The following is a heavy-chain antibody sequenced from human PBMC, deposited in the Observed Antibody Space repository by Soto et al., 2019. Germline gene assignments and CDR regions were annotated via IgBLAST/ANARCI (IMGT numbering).Heavy chain of an antibody. CDR2: INAGNGNT. CDR3: ARDLGGYYYDSSDQNLGGAFDI. CDR1: GYTFTSYA. V-gene: IGHV1-3*01. D-gene: IGHD3-22*01. J-gene: IGHJ3*02. Sequence: QVQLVQSGAEVKKPGASVKVSCKASGYTFTSYAMHWVRQAPGQRLEWMGWINAGNGNTKYSQKFQGRVTITRDTYASTAYMELSSLRSEDTAVYYCARDLGGYYYDSSDQNLGGAFDIWGQGTMVTVSS.